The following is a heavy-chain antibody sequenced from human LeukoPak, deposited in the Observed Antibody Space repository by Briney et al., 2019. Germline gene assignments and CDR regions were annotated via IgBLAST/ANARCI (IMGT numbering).Heavy chain of an antibody. V-gene: IGHV3-23*01. CDR2: ISGGGGST. Sequence: PGASLRLSCAASGFTFSSYAMSWVRQAPGKGLEWVSAISGGGGSTYYADSVKGRFTISRDNSKNTLYLQMNSLRAEDTAVYYCAKDPDYSNYVTPGDYWGQGTLVTVSS. CDR1: GFTFSSYA. CDR3: AKDPDYSNYVTPGDY. D-gene: IGHD4-11*01. J-gene: IGHJ4*02.